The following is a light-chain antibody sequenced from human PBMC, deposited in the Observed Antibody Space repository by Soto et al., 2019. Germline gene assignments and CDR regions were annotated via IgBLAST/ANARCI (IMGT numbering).Light chain of an antibody. J-gene: IGKJ1*01. Sequence: EIVLTQSPSTLSVSPGDGATLSCRASQTVGKNYLAWYQQRPGQAPRLLIHGASSRATGIPDRFSGSGSGTEFTLTIGRLEPEDFAVYYCQQYDSSPRTFGQGTKVDIK. V-gene: IGKV3-20*01. CDR3: QQYDSSPRT. CDR1: QTVGKNY. CDR2: GAS.